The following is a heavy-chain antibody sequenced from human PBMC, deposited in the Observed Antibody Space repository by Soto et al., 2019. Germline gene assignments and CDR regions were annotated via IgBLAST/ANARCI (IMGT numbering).Heavy chain of an antibody. D-gene: IGHD4-17*01. CDR1: GGSISSYY. V-gene: IGHV4-59*08. CDR3: ARLTVDWFDP. J-gene: IGHJ5*02. Sequence: SETLSLTCAVYGGSISSYYWSWIRQPPGKGLEWIGYIYYSGSTNYNPSLKSRVTISVDTSKNQFSLKLSSVTAADTAVYYCARLTVDWFDPWGQGTLVTVSS. CDR2: IYYSGST.